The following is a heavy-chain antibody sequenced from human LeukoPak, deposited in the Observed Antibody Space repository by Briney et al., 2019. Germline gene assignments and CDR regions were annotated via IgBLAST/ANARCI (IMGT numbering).Heavy chain of an antibody. V-gene: IGHV1-8*01. CDR2: MNPNSGNT. CDR3: ARRGNWNDPYGIGY. D-gene: IGHD1-1*01. J-gene: IGHJ4*02. CDR1: GYTFTSYD. Sequence: ASVKVSCKASGYTFTSYDINWVRQATGQGLESMGWMNPNSGNTGYAQKFQGRVTMTRNTSISTAYMELSSLRSEDTAVYYCARRGNWNDPYGIGYWGQGTLVTVSS.